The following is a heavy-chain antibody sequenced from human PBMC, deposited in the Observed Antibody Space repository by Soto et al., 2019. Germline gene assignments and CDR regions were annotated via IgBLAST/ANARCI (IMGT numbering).Heavy chain of an antibody. D-gene: IGHD5-18*01. J-gene: IGHJ6*02. CDR2: INPNSGGI. V-gene: IGHV1-2*02. CDR3: AGGDSYGYTPNFYYYYGMEV. Sequence: GSSVKVSCKASGYTFTGYYMHWVRQAPGRGLEWMGWINPNSGGINYAQKFQGRVTMTRDTSISTAYMELSRLRSDDTAVYYCAGGDSYGYTPNFYYYYGMEVWGQGTTVTVS. CDR1: GYTFTGYY.